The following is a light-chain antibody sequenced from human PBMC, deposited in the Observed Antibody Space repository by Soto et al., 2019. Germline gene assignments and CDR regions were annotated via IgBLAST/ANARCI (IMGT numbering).Light chain of an antibody. Sequence: QSALTQPASVSGSPGQSITISCTGTSSDVGGYNSVSWYQQHPGKAPKLMIYDVSNRPSGVSNRFSGSKSGNTASLTISGLQAEDEADYYCSSYTSRSTLVFGGGTKLIVL. CDR3: SSYTSRSTLV. CDR1: SSDVGGYNS. J-gene: IGLJ2*01. V-gene: IGLV2-14*01. CDR2: DVS.